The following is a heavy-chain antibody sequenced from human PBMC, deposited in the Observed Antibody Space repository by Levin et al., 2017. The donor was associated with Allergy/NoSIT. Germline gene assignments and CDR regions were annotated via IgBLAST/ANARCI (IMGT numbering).Heavy chain of an antibody. D-gene: IGHD3-3*02. V-gene: IGHV3-73*01. CDR3: TRRDDSIVADFDY. CDR2: IRSKAKNYAT. Sequence: GGSLRLSCAASGFTSSGSAMHWVRQASGKGLEWIGRIRSKAKNYATEYAASVKGRLAISRDDSKNTAYLQMNSLKTEDTAVYYCTRRDDSIVADFDYWGQGTLVTVSS. CDR1: GFTSSGSA. J-gene: IGHJ4*02.